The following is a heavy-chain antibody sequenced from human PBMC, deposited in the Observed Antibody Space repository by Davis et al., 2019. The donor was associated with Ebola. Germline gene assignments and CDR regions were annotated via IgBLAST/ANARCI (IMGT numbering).Heavy chain of an antibody. CDR3: ASDKALANFDSYDFDS. V-gene: IGHV1-46*01. CDR1: GYTFTTYF. D-gene: IGHD3-9*01. J-gene: IGHJ4*02. Sequence: ASVKVSCKALGYTFTTYFIHWVRQAPGQGLEWMGIINPTFGATTYAQKFQGRVTLTRDTSSSTFYMELGGLISEDTAVYYCASDKALANFDSYDFDSWGLGTLVTVSS. CDR2: INPTFGAT.